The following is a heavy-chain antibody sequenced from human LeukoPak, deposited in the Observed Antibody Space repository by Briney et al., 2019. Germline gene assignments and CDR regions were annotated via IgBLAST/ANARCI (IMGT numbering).Heavy chain of an antibody. D-gene: IGHD3-9*01. J-gene: IGHJ5*02. Sequence: GESLKISCKGSGYSFTSYWIGWVRQMPGKGLEWMGIIYPGDSDTRYSPSFQGQVTISADKSISTAYLQWSSLKASDTAMYYCSRRPALTGHWFDPWGQGTLVTVSS. CDR2: IYPGDSDT. CDR1: GYSFTSYW. CDR3: SRRPALTGHWFDP. V-gene: IGHV5-51*01.